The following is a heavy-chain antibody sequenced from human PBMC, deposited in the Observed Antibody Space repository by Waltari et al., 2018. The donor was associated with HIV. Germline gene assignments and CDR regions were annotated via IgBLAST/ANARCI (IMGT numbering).Heavy chain of an antibody. CDR1: GESIRSDKYY. V-gene: IGHV4-61*02. CDR2: VYTSGST. J-gene: IGHJ4*02. D-gene: IGHD1-26*01. CDR3: AAARDELGATGGWQY. Sequence: QVQLQESGPGVVKPSQTLSLTCSVSGESIRSDKYYWSWIRQPAGKGLEWIGRVYTSGSTNYNESLQSRATVSMDASKNLLSLKLFSVTAADTAVYYCAAARDELGATGGWQYSGQGTLVTVSS.